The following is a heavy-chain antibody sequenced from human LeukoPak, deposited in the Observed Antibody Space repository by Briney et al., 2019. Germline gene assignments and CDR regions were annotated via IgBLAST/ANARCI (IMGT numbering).Heavy chain of an antibody. CDR1: GYTFTGYY. V-gene: IGHV1-2*04. CDR3: ARGGFSGYESAYYYYGMGV. CDR2: INPNSGGT. J-gene: IGHJ6*02. Sequence: ASVKVSCKASGYTFTGYYMHWVRQAPGQGLEWMGWINPNSGGTNYAQNFQDWVTLTRDTSISTAYMELSRLRSDDTAVYYCARGGFSGYESAYYYYGMGVWGQGTTVTVSS. D-gene: IGHD5-12*01.